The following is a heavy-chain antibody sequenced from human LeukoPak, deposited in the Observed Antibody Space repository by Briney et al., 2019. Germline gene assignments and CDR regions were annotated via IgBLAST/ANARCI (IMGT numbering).Heavy chain of an antibody. J-gene: IGHJ4*02. V-gene: IGHV4-61*02. CDR2: IYTSGST. CDR3: ARYSSSWYFDY. Sequence: PSQTLSLTCTVSGGSINSGSYYWSWIRQPAGKGLEWIGRIYTSGSTNYNLSLKSRVTISVDTSKNQFSLKLSSVTAADTAVYYCARYSSSWYFDYWGQGTLVTVSS. D-gene: IGHD6-19*01. CDR1: GGSINSGSYY.